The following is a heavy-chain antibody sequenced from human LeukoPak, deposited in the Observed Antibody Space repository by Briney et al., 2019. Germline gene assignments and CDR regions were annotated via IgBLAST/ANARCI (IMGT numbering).Heavy chain of an antibody. V-gene: IGHV4-31*03. CDR1: GGSISSGGYY. CDR3: ARGGYFDSPFDY. CDR2: IYYSGST. D-gene: IGHD3-22*01. J-gene: IGHJ4*02. Sequence: TSDTLSLTCTVSGGSISSGGYYWNWIRKHPGKGLEWIGYIYYSGSTYCNPSLKSRLTISVDTSKNQFSLKLSSVTAADTAVYYCARGGYFDSPFDYWGQGTLVTVSS.